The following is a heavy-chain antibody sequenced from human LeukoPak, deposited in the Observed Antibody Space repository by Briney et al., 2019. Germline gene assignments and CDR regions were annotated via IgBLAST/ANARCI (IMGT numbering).Heavy chain of an antibody. D-gene: IGHD3-9*01. Sequence: SETLSLTCNVTGVSISSSYWSWIRQPPGKGLEWIGYISRSGNTNFNPSLKSRFSFSRDTSKNQISLKLNSVTAADTALYYCARGYFDSRDSSNAFDVWGQGTMVTVSS. CDR3: ARGYFDSRDSSNAFDV. CDR1: GVSISSSY. J-gene: IGHJ3*01. V-gene: IGHV4-59*08. CDR2: ISRSGNT.